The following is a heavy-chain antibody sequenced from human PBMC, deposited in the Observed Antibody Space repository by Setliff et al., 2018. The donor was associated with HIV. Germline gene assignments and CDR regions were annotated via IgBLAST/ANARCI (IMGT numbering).Heavy chain of an antibody. D-gene: IGHD2-15*01. CDR3: ARGGFNHAFDI. J-gene: IGHJ3*02. V-gene: IGHV1-3*01. CDR2: INAGYGNT. CDR1: GYTFTNYA. Sequence: ASVKVSCKASGYTFTNYAIHWVRQAPGQSLEWMGWINAGYGNTKYSQKFQGRVTITRDASASTVYLQMGSLSADDTAVYYCARGGFNHAFDIWGQGTMVTV.